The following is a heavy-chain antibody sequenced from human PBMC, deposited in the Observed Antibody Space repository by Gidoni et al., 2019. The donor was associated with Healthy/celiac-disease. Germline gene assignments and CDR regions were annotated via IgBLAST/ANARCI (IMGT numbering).Heavy chain of an antibody. Sequence: QVQLVQPGAEVKKPGASVKVSGKASGYTFTGHYMHWVRQAPGQGLEWMGWINPNSGGTSYAQKFQGRVTMTRDTSISTAYMELSRLRSDDTAVYYCARLAHSSPAPPVDYWGQGTLVTVSS. D-gene: IGHD6-13*01. CDR2: INPNSGGT. CDR3: ARLAHSSPAPPVDY. J-gene: IGHJ4*02. CDR1: GYTFTGHY. V-gene: IGHV1-2*02.